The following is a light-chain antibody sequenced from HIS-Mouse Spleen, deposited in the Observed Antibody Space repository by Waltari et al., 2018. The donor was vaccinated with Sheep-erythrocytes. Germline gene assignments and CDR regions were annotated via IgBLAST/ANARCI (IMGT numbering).Light chain of an antibody. CDR1: SSDFGGYKY. Sequence: QSALTQPPSVSGSPGQSVTISCSGTSSDFGGYKYVSWDQQHPGTAPKLMIYDVSKRPSGVPDRCSGSKSGNTASLTISGLQAEDEADYYCCSYAGSYNHVFATGTKVTVL. CDR2: DVS. V-gene: IGLV2-11*01. CDR3: CSYAGSYNHV. J-gene: IGLJ1*01.